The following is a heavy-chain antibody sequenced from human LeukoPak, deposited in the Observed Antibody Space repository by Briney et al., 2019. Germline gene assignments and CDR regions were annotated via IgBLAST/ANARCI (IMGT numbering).Heavy chain of an antibody. CDR2: IWYDGSNK. Sequence: GGSLRLSCAASGFTFSSYGMHWVRQAPGKGLEWVAVIWYDGSNKYYADSVKGRFTISRDNSKNTLYLQMNSLRAEDTAVYYCASGAGVDSSGFDYWGQGTLVTVSS. CDR3: ASGAGVDSSGFDY. CDR1: GFTFSSYG. V-gene: IGHV3-33*01. J-gene: IGHJ4*02. D-gene: IGHD3-22*01.